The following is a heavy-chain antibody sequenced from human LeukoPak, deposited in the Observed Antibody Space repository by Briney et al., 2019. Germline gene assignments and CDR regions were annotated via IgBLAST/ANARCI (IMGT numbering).Heavy chain of an antibody. D-gene: IGHD3-22*01. CDR3: ARALYYYDSSGLLDI. Sequence: ASVKVSCKASGYTFTNFHTHWVRQAPGQGLEWMGEINPSGGSTTTAQKFQGRVTMTRDTSTSTVYMELSSLRSEDTAVYYCARALYYYDSSGLLDIWGQGTVVTVSS. CDR1: GYTFTNFH. V-gene: IGHV1-46*01. J-gene: IGHJ3*02. CDR2: INPSGGST.